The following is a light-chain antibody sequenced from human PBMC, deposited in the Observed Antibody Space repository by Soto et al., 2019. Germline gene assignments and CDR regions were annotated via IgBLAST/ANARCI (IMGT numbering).Light chain of an antibody. CDR3: STWDDSLNGPV. CDR1: SSNIGSNY. CDR2: RNN. Sequence: QPVLTQPPSASGTPGQSVTISCSGSSSNIGSNYVYWYQQLPGTAPKLLIYRNNRRPSGVHDRVSGSKSGTSASLAISGLLSDDEADYYCSTWDDSLNGPVFGGGTKLTVL. J-gene: IGLJ3*02. V-gene: IGLV1-47*01.